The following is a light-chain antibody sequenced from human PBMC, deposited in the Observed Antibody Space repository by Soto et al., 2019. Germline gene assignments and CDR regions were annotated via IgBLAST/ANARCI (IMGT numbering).Light chain of an antibody. CDR2: EVG. V-gene: IGLV2-14*01. J-gene: IGLJ1*01. CDR1: SSDVGGYNY. CDR3: CSYTSSSIPYV. Sequence: QSVLTQPASVSGSPGESITISCTGTSSDVGGYNYVSWFQQYPGKAPKLLIYEVGNRPSEISNRFSGSKSGNTASLTISGLQAEDEADYYCCSYTSSSIPYVFGTGTKLTVL.